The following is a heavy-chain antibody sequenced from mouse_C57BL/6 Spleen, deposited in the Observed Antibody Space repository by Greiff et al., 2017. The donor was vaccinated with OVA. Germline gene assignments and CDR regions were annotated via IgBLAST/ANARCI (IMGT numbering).Heavy chain of an antibody. CDR2: INPYNGDT. CDR3: ARFDPLYYFDY. V-gene: IGHV1-20*01. Sequence: VQLQQSGPELVKPGDSVKISCKASGYSFTGYFMNWVMQSHGKSLAWIGRINPYNGDTFYNQKFKGKATLTVDKSSSTAHMELRSLTSEDSAVYYCARFDPLYYFDYWGQGTTLTVSS. CDR1: GYSFTGYF. J-gene: IGHJ2*01.